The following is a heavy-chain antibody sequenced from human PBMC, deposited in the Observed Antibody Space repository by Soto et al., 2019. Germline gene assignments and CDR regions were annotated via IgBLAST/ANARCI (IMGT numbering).Heavy chain of an antibody. J-gene: IGHJ4*02. Sequence: QVQLVQSGAEEKKPGASVKVSCKASGYTFTSYAMHWVRQAPGQRLEWMGWINAGNGNTEYSQKCQGRVTITRDTSASTAYMELSSLRSEDTAVYYCARVGGWYVPDYWGQGTLVTVSS. CDR3: ARVGGWYVPDY. D-gene: IGHD6-19*01. CDR1: GYTFTSYA. CDR2: INAGNGNT. V-gene: IGHV1-3*05.